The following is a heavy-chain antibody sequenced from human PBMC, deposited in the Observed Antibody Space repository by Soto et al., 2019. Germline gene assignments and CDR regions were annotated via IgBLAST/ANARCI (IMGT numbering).Heavy chain of an antibody. D-gene: IGHD2-2*01. Sequence: QVQLQESGPGLVKPSETLTLTCTVSGDSFSDYYWNWIRQVPGKGLEWIGIVFHRATTSYNPSLKTRVAISDATAKNQFSVRLTSVTAADTAIFFCARGRFSSSWPNDHWGQGILVTVSS. CDR3: ARGRFSSSWPNDH. V-gene: IGHV4-59*03. CDR1: GDSFSDYY. J-gene: IGHJ4*02. CDR2: VFHRATT.